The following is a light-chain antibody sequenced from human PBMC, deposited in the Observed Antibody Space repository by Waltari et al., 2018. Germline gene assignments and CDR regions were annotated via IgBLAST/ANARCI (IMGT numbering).Light chain of an antibody. CDR2: AAS. CDR3: QQYGSSPYT. Sequence: EFVLTQSPGTLSLSPGERVTLSCRASQSVRSGYLAWYQQRRGQAPRLLIYAASSRATGIPDRFSGSGSGTDFILTISRLESEDFAVYYCQQYGSSPYTFGQGTNLEIK. J-gene: IGKJ2*01. CDR1: QSVRSGY. V-gene: IGKV3-20*01.